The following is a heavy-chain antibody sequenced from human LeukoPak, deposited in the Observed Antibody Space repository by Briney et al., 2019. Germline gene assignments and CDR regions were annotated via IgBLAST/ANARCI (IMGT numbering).Heavy chain of an antibody. Sequence: GRSLRLSCAASGFTFDDYAMHWVRQAPGKGLEWVSGISWNSGSIGYADSVKGRFTISRDNAKNSLYLQMNSLRAEDTALYYCACSSGYYYVLDYWGQGTLVTVSS. D-gene: IGHD3-22*01. V-gene: IGHV3-9*01. CDR2: ISWNSGSI. CDR1: GFTFDDYA. CDR3: ACSSGYYYVLDY. J-gene: IGHJ4*02.